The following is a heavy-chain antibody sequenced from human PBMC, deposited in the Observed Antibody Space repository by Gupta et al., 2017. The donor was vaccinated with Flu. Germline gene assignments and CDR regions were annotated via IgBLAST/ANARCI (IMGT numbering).Heavy chain of an antibody. V-gene: IGHV4-34*01. CDR1: GGSFSGYY. D-gene: IGHD6-6*01. CDR3: ARGLSAPKRYYGPSSSSSFGLNY. J-gene: IGHJ4*02. CDR2: INHSGST. Sequence: QVQLQQWGAGLLKPSETLSLTCAVYGGSFSGYYWSWLRQPPGKGLEWIGEINHSGSTNYNPSLKSRVTISVDTSKNQFSLKLSSVTAADTAVYYCARGLSAPKRYYGPSSSSSFGLNYWGQGTLVTVSS.